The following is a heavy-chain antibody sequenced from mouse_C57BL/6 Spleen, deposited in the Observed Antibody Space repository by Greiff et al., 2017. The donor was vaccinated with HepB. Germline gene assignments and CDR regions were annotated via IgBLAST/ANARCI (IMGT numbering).Heavy chain of an antibody. Sequence: QVQLKQPGAELVKPGASVKMSCKASGYTFTSYWITWVKQRPGQGLEWIGDIYPGSGSTNYNEKFKSKATLTADTSSSTAYMQLSSLTSEDSAVYYCARKRGYGYAMDYWGQGTSVTVSS. CDR3: ARKRGYGYAMDY. CDR2: IYPGSGST. D-gene: IGHD1-1*02. V-gene: IGHV1-55*01. J-gene: IGHJ4*01. CDR1: GYTFTSYW.